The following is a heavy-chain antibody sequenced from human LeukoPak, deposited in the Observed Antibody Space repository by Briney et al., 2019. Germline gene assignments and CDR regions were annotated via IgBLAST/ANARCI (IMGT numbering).Heavy chain of an antibody. J-gene: IGHJ4*02. CDR3: ARQWLVSPLFDY. CDR2: IYYSGTT. Sequence: SETLSLTCSVSGGSISSYYWSWIRQPPGKGLEWIGYIYYSGTTTYNPSLKGRVTISVDTSKNQFSLKVSSVTAADTAVYYCARQWLVSPLFDYWGQGTLVTVSS. D-gene: IGHD6-19*01. V-gene: IGHV4-59*01. CDR1: GGSISSYY.